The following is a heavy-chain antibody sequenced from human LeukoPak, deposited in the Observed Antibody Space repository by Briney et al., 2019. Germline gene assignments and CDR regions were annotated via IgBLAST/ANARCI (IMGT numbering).Heavy chain of an antibody. CDR2: ISDSGART. V-gene: IGHV3-23*01. J-gene: IGHJ4*02. CDR3: ASDYFLDY. CDR1: GFTFSSYA. Sequence: GSLRLSCAASGFTFSSYAMTWVRQAPGKGLEWVSTISDSGARTNYADSAKGRFTISRDNSMNTLYLQMNSLRADDTAVYYCASDYFLDYWGQGTLVTVSS. D-gene: IGHD6-25*01.